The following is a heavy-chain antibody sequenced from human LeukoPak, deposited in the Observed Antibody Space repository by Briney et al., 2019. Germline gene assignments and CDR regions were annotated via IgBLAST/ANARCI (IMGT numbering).Heavy chain of an antibody. CDR1: GFTFRNHW. Sequence: GESLRLSCAASGFTFRNHWMHWVRQPPGKGLVWVSRVDGDGSGASYADFVRGRFTISRDNAKDTLYLQMNSLRVEDTAVYYCARDYYGLEGFFDYWGQGTLVTVSS. V-gene: IGHV3-74*01. CDR3: ARDYYGLEGFFDY. CDR2: VDGDGSGA. D-gene: IGHD3-10*01. J-gene: IGHJ4*02.